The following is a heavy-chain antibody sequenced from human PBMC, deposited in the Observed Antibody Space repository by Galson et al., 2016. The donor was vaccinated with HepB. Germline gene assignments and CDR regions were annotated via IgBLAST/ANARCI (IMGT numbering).Heavy chain of an antibody. CDR3: ARGPSREWLLYYYYYYGMDV. J-gene: IGHJ6*02. V-gene: IGHV1-46*01. D-gene: IGHD3-3*01. CDR1: GYTFTSYY. CDR2: INPSGGST. Sequence: SVKVSCKASGYTFTSYYMHWVRQAPGQGLEWMGIINPSGGSTSYAQKFQGRVTMTRDTSTSTVYMVLSSLRSEDTAVYYCARGPSREWLLYYYYYYGMDVWGQGTTVTVSS.